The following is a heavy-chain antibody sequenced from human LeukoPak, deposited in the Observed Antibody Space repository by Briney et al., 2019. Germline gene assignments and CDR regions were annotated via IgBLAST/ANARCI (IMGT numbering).Heavy chain of an antibody. CDR3: ARDVHGDYGSGWFDP. J-gene: IGHJ5*02. CDR2: IMPLFGKA. D-gene: IGHD4-17*01. CDR1: GGTFNNSA. V-gene: IGHV1-69*05. Sequence: ASVKVSCKTYGGTFNNSAISWVRQAPGQGLEWLGGIMPLFGKAGYRQKIEGRATITKDESTKTVYLELTSLTSDDTAVYYCARDVHGDYGSGWFDPWGQGTLVSVSS.